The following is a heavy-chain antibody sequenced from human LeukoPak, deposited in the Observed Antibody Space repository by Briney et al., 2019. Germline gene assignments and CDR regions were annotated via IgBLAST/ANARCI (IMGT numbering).Heavy chain of an antibody. Sequence: PGGSLRLSCAASGFTFSSYSMNWVRQAPGKGLEWVSSISSSSSYIYYADSVKGRFTISRDNAKNSLYLQMNSLRAEDTSVYYCARFSSSSINYWGQGTLVTVSS. CDR3: ARFSSSSINY. D-gene: IGHD6-13*01. CDR1: GFTFSSYS. J-gene: IGHJ4*02. V-gene: IGHV3-21*01. CDR2: ISSSSSYI.